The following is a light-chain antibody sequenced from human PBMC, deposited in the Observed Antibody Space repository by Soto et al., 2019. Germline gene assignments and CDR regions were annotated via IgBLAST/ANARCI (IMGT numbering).Light chain of an antibody. J-gene: IGKJ1*01. Sequence: DIVMTQSQDSLAVSLGERATINCKSSQSVLYSSNSKNYLAWYQQKAGQPPKLLLYWASTRESGVPERFSGSGSGTDFTLTISSLQAEDVAVYYCQQYYGTPPTFGQGTKVEI. CDR2: WAS. V-gene: IGKV4-1*01. CDR3: QQYYGTPPT. CDR1: QSVLYSSNSKNY.